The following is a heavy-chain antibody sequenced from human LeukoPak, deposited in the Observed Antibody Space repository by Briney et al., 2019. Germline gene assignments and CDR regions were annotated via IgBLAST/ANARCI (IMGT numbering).Heavy chain of an antibody. CDR2: ISSSSNYI. Sequence: PGGSLRLSCAASGFTLSSYSMNWVRQAPGKGLEWVSSISSSSNYIYYADSVKGRFTISRDNAENSVYLQMDSLRAEDTAVYYCARDKRQERWPDYWGQGTLVTVSS. CDR3: ARDKRQERWPDY. J-gene: IGHJ4*02. D-gene: IGHD5-24*01. V-gene: IGHV3-21*01. CDR1: GFTLSSYS.